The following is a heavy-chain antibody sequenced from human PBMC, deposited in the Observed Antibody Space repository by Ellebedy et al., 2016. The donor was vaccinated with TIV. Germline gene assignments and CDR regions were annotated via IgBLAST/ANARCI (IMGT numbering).Heavy chain of an antibody. CDR3: ARSRSSGWLHTPDY. J-gene: IGHJ4*02. V-gene: IGHV1-46*04. CDR2: INPITGST. CDR1: GYTFTSYG. D-gene: IGHD6-19*01. Sequence: AASVKVSCKASGYTFTSYGISWVRQAPGQGLEWMGIINPITGSTTYAQKLQGRVTMTRDTSTTTVYMELSSLRSDDTAVYFCARSRSSGWLHTPDYWGQGTLVTVSS.